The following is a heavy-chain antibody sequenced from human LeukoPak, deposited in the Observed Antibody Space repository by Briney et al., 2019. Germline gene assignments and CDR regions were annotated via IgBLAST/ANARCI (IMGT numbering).Heavy chain of an antibody. CDR2: ISAYNGNT. CDR1: GYTFTSYG. J-gene: IGHJ4*02. Sequence: ASVKVSCKASGYTFTSYGISWVRQAPGQGLEWMGWISAYNGNTNYAQKLQGRVTMTTDTSTSTAYMQLRSLRSDDTAVSYCARDSSLGYDYVWGSCRYFDYWGQGTLVTVSS. V-gene: IGHV1-18*01. D-gene: IGHD3-16*02. CDR3: ARDSSLGYDYVWGSCRYFDY.